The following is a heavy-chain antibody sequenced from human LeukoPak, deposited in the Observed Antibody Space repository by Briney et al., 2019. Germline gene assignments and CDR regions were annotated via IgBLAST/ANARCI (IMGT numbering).Heavy chain of an antibody. Sequence: SETLSLTCTASGGSISSSSYYWGWIRQPPGKGLEWIGSIYYSGSTYYNPSLKSRVTISVDTSKNQFSLKLSSVTAADTAVYYCARRRGSYGMDYYYYGMDVWGQGTTVTVSS. J-gene: IGHJ6*02. CDR3: ARRRGSYGMDYYYYGMDV. CDR1: GGSISSSSYY. D-gene: IGHD1-26*01. V-gene: IGHV4-39*01. CDR2: IYYSGST.